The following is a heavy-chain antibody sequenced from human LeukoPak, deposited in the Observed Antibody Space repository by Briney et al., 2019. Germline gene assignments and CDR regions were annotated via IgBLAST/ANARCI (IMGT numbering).Heavy chain of an antibody. D-gene: IGHD3-10*01. J-gene: IGHJ6*02. V-gene: IGHV3-30-3*01. CDR1: GFTFSSYA. Sequence: PGGSLRLSCAASGFTFSSYAMHWVRQAPGKGLEWVAVISYDGSNKYYADSVKGRFTISRDNSKNTLYLQMNSLRAEDTAVYYCARESYGLVGYYYGMDVWGQGTTVTVSS. CDR3: ARESYGLVGYYYGMDV. CDR2: ISYDGSNK.